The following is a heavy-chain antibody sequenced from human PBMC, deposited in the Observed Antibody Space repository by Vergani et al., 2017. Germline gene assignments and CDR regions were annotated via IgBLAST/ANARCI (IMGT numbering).Heavy chain of an antibody. CDR2: IYYSGST. V-gene: IGHV4-39*07. Sequence: QLQLQESGPGLVKPSETLSLTCTVSGGSISSSSYYWGWIRQPPGKGLEWIGSIYYSGSTYYNPSLKSRVTISVDTSKNQFSLKLSSVTAADTAVYYCASINSSGWRGAAFDIWGQGTMVTVSS. CDR3: ASINSSGWRGAAFDI. J-gene: IGHJ3*02. D-gene: IGHD6-19*01. CDR1: GGSISSSSYY.